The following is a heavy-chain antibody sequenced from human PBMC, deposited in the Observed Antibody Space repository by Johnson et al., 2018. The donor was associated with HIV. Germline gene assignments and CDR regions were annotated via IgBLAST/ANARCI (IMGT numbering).Heavy chain of an antibody. CDR2: IYSAGST. J-gene: IGHJ3*02. CDR3: ARGGVVHDGFDI. D-gene: IGHD2-8*01. CDR1: GFTFSTYG. V-gene: IGHV3-NL1*01. Sequence: QVQLVESGGAVVQPGGSLRLSCAASGFTFSTYGMHWVRQAPGKGLEWVSFIYSAGSTYYADSVKGRFTISRDNSKNTLYLQMNTLRAEDTAVYYCARGGVVHDGFDIRGLGTMVTVSS.